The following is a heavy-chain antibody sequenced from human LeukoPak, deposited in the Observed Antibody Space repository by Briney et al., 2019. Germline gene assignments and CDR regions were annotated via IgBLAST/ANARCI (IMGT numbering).Heavy chain of an antibody. Sequence: ASVKVSCKASGYTFTSYGISWVRQAPGQGLEWMGWMNPNSGNTGYAQKFQGRVTMTRNTSISTAYMELSSLRSEDTAVYYCARVRHCSSTSCRKKIYYYYGMDVWGQGTTVTVSS. CDR3: ARVRHCSSTSCRKKIYYYYGMDV. CDR1: GYTFTSYG. V-gene: IGHV1-8*02. J-gene: IGHJ6*02. CDR2: MNPNSGNT. D-gene: IGHD2-2*01.